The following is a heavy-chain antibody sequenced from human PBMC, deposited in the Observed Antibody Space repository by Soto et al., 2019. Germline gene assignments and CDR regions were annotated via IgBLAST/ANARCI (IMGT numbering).Heavy chain of an antibody. Sequence: PSETLSLTCAVYCGSFSGYYWSWIRQPPGKGLEWIGEINHSGSTNYNPSLKSRVTISVDTSKNQFSLKLSSVTAADTAVYYCARSTYYGMDVWGQGTTVTVSS. CDR1: CGSFSGYY. CDR2: INHSGST. CDR3: ARSTYYGMDV. V-gene: IGHV4-34*01. J-gene: IGHJ6*02.